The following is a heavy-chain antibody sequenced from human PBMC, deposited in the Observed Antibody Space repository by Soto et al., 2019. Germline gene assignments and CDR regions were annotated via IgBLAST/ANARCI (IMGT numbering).Heavy chain of an antibody. Sequence: ASVKVSCKASGYTFTSYGISWVRQAPGQGLEWMGWISAYNGNTNYAQKLQGRVTMATDTSTSTAYMELRSLRSDDTAVYYCARDEMYDFWSGYYYGMDVWGQGTTVTVSS. J-gene: IGHJ6*02. V-gene: IGHV1-18*01. CDR1: GYTFTSYG. CDR2: ISAYNGNT. D-gene: IGHD3-3*01. CDR3: ARDEMYDFWSGYYYGMDV.